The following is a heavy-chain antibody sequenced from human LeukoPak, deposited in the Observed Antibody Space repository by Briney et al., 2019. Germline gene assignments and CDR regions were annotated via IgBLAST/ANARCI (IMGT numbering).Heavy chain of an antibody. CDR1: GFTFSSYA. D-gene: IGHD3-22*01. CDR3: ARGDLGGHYYDSSGYYYPFDY. J-gene: IGHJ4*02. V-gene: IGHV3-23*01. CDR2: ISGSGGST. Sequence: PGGSLRLSCAASGFTFSSYAMSWVRQAPGKGLEWVSAISGSGGSTYYADSVKGRFTISRDNSKNTLYLQMNSLRAEDTAVYYCARGDLGGHYYDSSGYYYPFDYWGQGTLVTVSS.